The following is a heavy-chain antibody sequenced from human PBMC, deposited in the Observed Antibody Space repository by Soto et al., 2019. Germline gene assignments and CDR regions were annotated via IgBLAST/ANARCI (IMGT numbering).Heavy chain of an antibody. D-gene: IGHD5-18*01. J-gene: IGHJ5*02. CDR3: AKDSGYNYGYFRWFDP. Sequence: SETLSLTCTVSGGSISNYYWIWIRQPPGRGLEWIGHIFYSGSTNYNPALKSRVTISVDTSKSQFSLKLSSVTAADTAVYYCAKDSGYNYGYFRWFDPWGQGTLVTSPQ. V-gene: IGHV4-59*01. CDR1: GGSISNYY. CDR2: IFYSGST.